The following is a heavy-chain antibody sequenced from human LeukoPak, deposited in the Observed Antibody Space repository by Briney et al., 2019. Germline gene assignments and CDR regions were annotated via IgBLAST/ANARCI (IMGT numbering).Heavy chain of an antibody. CDR1: GYSFTNYN. Sequence: ASVRISCKASGYSFTNYNMHWVRQAPGQGLEWMAIIKPSSGSTNSAQKFQGRVTVTRDMSTNTVYMDLSSLRSEDTAVYYCARDSSAWSFDYWGQGTLVTVSS. CDR3: ARDSSAWSFDY. D-gene: IGHD6-19*01. V-gene: IGHV1-46*01. CDR2: IKPSSGST. J-gene: IGHJ4*02.